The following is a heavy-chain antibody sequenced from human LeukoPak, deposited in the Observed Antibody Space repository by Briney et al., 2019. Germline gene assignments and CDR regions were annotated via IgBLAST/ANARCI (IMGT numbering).Heavy chain of an antibody. V-gene: IGHV4-59*01. J-gene: IGHJ4*02. Sequence: PSETLSLTCTVSGGSISSYYWSWIRQPPGKGLEWIGYIYYSGSTNYNPSLKSRVTISVDTSKNQFSLKLSSVTAADTAVYYCARSPRFYGSGSYYFDYWGQGTLVTVSS. CDR3: ARSPRFYGSGSYYFDY. CDR2: IYYSGST. D-gene: IGHD3-10*01. CDR1: GGSISSYY.